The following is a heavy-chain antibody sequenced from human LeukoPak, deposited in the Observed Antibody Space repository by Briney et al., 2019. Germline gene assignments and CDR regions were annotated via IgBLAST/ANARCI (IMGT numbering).Heavy chain of an antibody. Sequence: GGSLRLSCAAAGFSFSTYWMSWVRQAPGKGLEGVANIKYDGSEKYYVDSVKGRFTISRDNAKNSLYLQMNSLRDEDTAVYYCARDRSDILTGYNDAFDIWGQGTMVTVSS. J-gene: IGHJ3*02. V-gene: IGHV3-7*01. CDR1: GFSFSTYW. CDR2: IKYDGSEK. D-gene: IGHD3-9*01. CDR3: ARDRSDILTGYNDAFDI.